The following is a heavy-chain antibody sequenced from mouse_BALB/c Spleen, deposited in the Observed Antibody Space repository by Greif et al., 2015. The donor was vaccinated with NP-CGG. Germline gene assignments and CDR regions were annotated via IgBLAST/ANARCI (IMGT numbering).Heavy chain of an antibody. Sequence: EVQVVESGGGLVQPGGSLRLSCATSGFTFSDFYMEWVRQPPGKRLEWIAASRNKANDYTTEYSASVKGRFIVSRDTSQSILNLQMNALRAEDTAIYYCARDYYGSSYWYFDVWGAGTTVTVSS. CDR3: ARDYYGSSYWYFDV. CDR2: SRNKANDYTT. V-gene: IGHV7-1*02. J-gene: IGHJ1*01. CDR1: GFTFSDFY. D-gene: IGHD1-1*01.